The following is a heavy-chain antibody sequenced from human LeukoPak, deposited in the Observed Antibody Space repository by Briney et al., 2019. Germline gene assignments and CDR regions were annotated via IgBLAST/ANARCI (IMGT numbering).Heavy chain of an antibody. CDR1: GGTFSSYA. V-gene: IGHV1-18*01. D-gene: IGHD3-10*01. CDR3: ARDPGRYGSGSRTVDY. Sequence: ASVKVSCKASGGTFSSYAISWVRQAPGQGLEWMGWISAYNGNTNYAQKLQGRVTMTTDTSTSTAYMELRSLRSDDTAVYYCARDPGRYGSGSRTVDYWGQGTLVTVSS. CDR2: ISAYNGNT. J-gene: IGHJ4*02.